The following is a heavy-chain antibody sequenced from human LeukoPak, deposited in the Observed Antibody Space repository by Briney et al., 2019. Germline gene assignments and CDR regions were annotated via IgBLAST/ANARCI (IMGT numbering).Heavy chain of an antibody. CDR3: AHRRPATDRPNWFDP. CDR2: IYWDDDK. D-gene: IGHD6-13*01. V-gene: IGHV2-5*02. CDR1: GFSLSTSGVG. Sequence: SGPTLVNPTQTLTLTCTFSGFSLSTSGVGVGWIRQPPGKALEWLALIYWDDDKRYSPSLKSRLTITKDTSKNQVVLTMSNMDPVDTATYYCAHRRPATDRPNWFDPWGQGTLVTVSS. J-gene: IGHJ5*02.